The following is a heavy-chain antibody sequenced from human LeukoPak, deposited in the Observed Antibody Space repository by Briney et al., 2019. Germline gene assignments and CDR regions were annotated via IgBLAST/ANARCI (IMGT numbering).Heavy chain of an antibody. V-gene: IGHV3-33*01. CDR1: GFTFSDYG. Sequence: PGGSLRLSCTASGFTFSDYGMHWVRQPPGKGLEWVAIIWYDGSNKKYEDSVKGRFTISRDNSKNTLYLQMNSLRAEDTAVYYCARDEYYYDRRVFDYWGQGTLVTVSS. J-gene: IGHJ4*02. D-gene: IGHD3-22*01. CDR2: IWYDGSNK. CDR3: ARDEYYYDRRVFDY.